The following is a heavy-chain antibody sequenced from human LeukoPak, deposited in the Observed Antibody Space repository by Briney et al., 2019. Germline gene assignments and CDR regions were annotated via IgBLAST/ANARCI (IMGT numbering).Heavy chain of an antibody. CDR1: GFTFSNNW. V-gene: IGHV3-7*01. Sequence: PGGSLRLSCAASGFTFSNNWMTWVRQAPGKGLEWVASVKKDASEEYYVDSVKGRFTISRDNAKNSLYLQMNSLRVEDTAVYYCARETYYDSSGYYSDWGQGTLVTVSS. D-gene: IGHD3-22*01. CDR3: ARETYYDSSGYYSD. J-gene: IGHJ4*02. CDR2: VKKDASEE.